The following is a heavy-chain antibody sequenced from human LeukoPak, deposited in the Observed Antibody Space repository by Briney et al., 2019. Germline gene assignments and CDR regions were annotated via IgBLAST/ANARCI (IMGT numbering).Heavy chain of an antibody. Sequence: PGESLKISCKGSGYSFTSYWISWVRQMPGKGLEWMGRIDPSDSYTNYSPSFQGHVTISADKSISTAYLQWSSLKASDTAMYYCARHPSMVRGVIITRHWFDPWGQGTLVTVSS. CDR2: IDPSDSYT. D-gene: IGHD3-10*01. J-gene: IGHJ5*02. CDR1: GYSFTSYW. CDR3: ARHPSMVRGVIITRHWFDP. V-gene: IGHV5-10-1*01.